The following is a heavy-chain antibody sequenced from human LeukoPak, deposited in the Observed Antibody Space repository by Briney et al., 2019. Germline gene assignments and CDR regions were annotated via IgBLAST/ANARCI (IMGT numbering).Heavy chain of an antibody. Sequence: GGSLKISCQGSGSSFTSYWIGWGRQVPGKGLEWMGIIYPGDSDTRYSPSFQGQVTISADKSISTAYLQWSSLKASDTAMYYCARRDCSTSSCPFDYWGQGSLVTVSS. J-gene: IGHJ4*02. CDR1: GSSFTSYW. V-gene: IGHV5-51*01. CDR2: IYPGDSDT. CDR3: ARRDCSTSSCPFDY. D-gene: IGHD2-2*01.